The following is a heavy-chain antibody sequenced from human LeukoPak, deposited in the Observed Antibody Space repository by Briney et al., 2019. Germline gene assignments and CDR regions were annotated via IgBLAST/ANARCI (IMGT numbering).Heavy chain of an antibody. J-gene: IGHJ3*02. Sequence: GGSLRLSCAASGFTFSSYSMNWVRQAPGKGLEWVSSISTSSSYIHYADSVKGRFTISRDNAKNSLYLQMNSLRAEDTAVYYCARVRADAFDIWGQGTMVTVSS. CDR1: GFTFSSYS. CDR2: ISTSSSYI. V-gene: IGHV3-21*01. CDR3: ARVRADAFDI.